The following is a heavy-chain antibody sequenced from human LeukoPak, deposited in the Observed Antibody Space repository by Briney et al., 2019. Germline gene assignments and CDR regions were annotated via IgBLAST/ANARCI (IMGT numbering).Heavy chain of an antibody. Sequence: PSETLSLTCTVSGGSISSYYWSWIRQPPGKGLEWIGYIYYSGSTNYNPSLKSRVTISVDTSKNQFSLKLNSVTAADTAVYYCARGLFRGNGWPEFDYWGQGTLVTVSS. D-gene: IGHD6-19*01. V-gene: IGHV4-59*12. CDR2: IYYSGST. J-gene: IGHJ4*02. CDR1: GGSISSYY. CDR3: ARGLFRGNGWPEFDY.